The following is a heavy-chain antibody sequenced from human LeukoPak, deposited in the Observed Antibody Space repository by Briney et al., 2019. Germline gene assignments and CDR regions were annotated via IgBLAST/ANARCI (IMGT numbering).Heavy chain of an antibody. CDR1: GGSISSISSNNYH. CDR2: IYYSGST. V-gene: IGHV4-39*02. D-gene: IGHD4-23*01. CDR3: AREMGVVTAHGIDV. J-gene: IGHJ6*02. Sequence: PSETLSLTCIVSGGSISSISSNNYHWGWIRQPPGKGLEWIGSIYYSGSTYYNPSLKSRVTISVDASKNQFSLKLSSVTAADTALYYCAREMGVVTAHGIDVWGQGTTVTVSS.